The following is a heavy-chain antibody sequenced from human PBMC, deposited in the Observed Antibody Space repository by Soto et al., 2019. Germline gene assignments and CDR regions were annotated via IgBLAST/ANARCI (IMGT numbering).Heavy chain of an antibody. CDR3: ARGIDFYFDL. Sequence: EVQLAESGGDLVQPGGSLSLSCVASGFTFSNYWMHWVRQAPGKGLEWVSRINSDESSRAYADSVKGRFISSRDNDKNSLSLEMNSLRAEDTAVYYCARGIDFYFDLWGRGTLVTVSS. CDR2: INSDESSR. V-gene: IGHV3-74*01. CDR1: GFTFSNYW. J-gene: IGHJ2*01.